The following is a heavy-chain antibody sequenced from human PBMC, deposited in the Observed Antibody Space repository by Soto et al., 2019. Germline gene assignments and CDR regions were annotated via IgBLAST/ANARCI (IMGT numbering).Heavy chain of an antibody. J-gene: IGHJ4*02. V-gene: IGHV3-23*01. CDR1: GFTFSTYA. CDR3: AKASEVTTGRHYFDY. D-gene: IGHD2-21*02. Sequence: EVQLLESGGGLVQPGGSLRLSCVVSGFTFSTYAMSWVRQAPGKGLEWVSSISGSGVSTFYAASVKGRFTISRDNSKNTLSLQLDSLRAEDAAVYFCAKASEVTTGRHYFDYWGQGTLVTVSS. CDR2: ISGSGVST.